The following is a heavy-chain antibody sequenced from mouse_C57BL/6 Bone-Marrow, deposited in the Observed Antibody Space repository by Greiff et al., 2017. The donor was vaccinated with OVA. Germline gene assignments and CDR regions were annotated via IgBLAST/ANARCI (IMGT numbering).Heavy chain of an antibody. CDR2: ISDGGSYT. J-gene: IGHJ2*01. CDR3: ARDRGTTVVATDFDY. Sequence: DVKLVESGGGLVKPGGSLKLSCAASGFTFSSYAMSWVRQTPEKRLAWVATISDGGSYTYYPDNVKGRFTISRDNAKNNLYLQMSHLKSEDTAMYYCARDRGTTVVATDFDYWGQGTTLTVSS. CDR1: GFTFSSYA. D-gene: IGHD1-1*01. V-gene: IGHV5-4*01.